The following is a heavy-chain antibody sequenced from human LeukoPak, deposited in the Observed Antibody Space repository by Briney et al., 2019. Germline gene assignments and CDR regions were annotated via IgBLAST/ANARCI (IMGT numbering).Heavy chain of an antibody. J-gene: IGHJ3*02. D-gene: IGHD3-10*01. Sequence: KPGGSLRLSCAASGFTFSSYSMNWVRQAPGKGLQWVSSISSSRSYIYYPDSVKGRFTISRDNAKNSLYLQINSLRGEDTAVYYCARGDGATPPDAFDIWGQGTMVTVSS. V-gene: IGHV3-21*01. CDR1: GFTFSSYS. CDR2: ISSSRSYI. CDR3: ARGDGATPPDAFDI.